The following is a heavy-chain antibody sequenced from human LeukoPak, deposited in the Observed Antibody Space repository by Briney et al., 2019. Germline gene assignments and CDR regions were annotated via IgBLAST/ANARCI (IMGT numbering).Heavy chain of an antibody. CDR3: AREGVGDIVVVPAARAYFDY. CDR2: IWYDGSNK. D-gene: IGHD2-2*01. Sequence: PGRSLRLSCAASGFTFSSYGMHWVSQAPGKGLEWVAVIWYDGSNKYYADSVKGRFTISRDNSKNTLYLQMNSLRAEDTAVYYCAREGVGDIVVVPAARAYFDYWGQGTLVTVSS. J-gene: IGHJ4*02. CDR1: GFTFSSYG. V-gene: IGHV3-33*01.